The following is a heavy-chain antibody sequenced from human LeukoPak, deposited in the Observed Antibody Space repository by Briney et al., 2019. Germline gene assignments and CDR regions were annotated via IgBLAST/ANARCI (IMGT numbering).Heavy chain of an antibody. CDR2: IYYSGST. CDR1: GGSISSGDYY. V-gene: IGHV4-30-4*08. Sequence: SETLSLTCTVSGGSISSGDYYWSWIRQPPGKGLEWIGYIYYSGSTYYSPSLKSRITMSVDTSKNQFSLKLSFVTAADTAVYYCASLGQLAFDYWGQGTLVTVSS. D-gene: IGHD6-6*01. CDR3: ASLGQLAFDY. J-gene: IGHJ4*02.